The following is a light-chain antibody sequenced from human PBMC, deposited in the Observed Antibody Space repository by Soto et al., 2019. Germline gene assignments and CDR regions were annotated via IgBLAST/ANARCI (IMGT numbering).Light chain of an antibody. J-gene: IGKJ1*01. CDR1: QSISSY. Sequence: DIQMTQSPSSLSASVGDRVTITCRASQSISSYLNWYQQKPGKAPKLLIYAASILQSGVPSRFSGSGSGTDFTLTISSLQPEDFATYYCQQCYSTPWTFGQGTKVEIK. CDR2: AAS. CDR3: QQCYSTPWT. V-gene: IGKV1-39*01.